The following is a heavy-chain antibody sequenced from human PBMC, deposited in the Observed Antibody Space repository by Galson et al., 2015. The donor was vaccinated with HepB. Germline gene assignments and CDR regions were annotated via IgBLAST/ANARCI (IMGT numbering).Heavy chain of an antibody. CDR1: GYTFTGYY. J-gene: IGHJ6*02. CDR3: AREYSSSSPPAGYYYYGMDV. D-gene: IGHD6-6*01. Sequence: SVKVSCKASGYTFTGYYMHWVRQAPGQGLEWMGRINPNSGGTNYAQKFQGRVTMTRDTSISTAYMELSRLRSDDTAVYYCAREYSSSSPPAGYYYYGMDVWGQGTTVTVSS. CDR2: INPNSGGT. V-gene: IGHV1-2*06.